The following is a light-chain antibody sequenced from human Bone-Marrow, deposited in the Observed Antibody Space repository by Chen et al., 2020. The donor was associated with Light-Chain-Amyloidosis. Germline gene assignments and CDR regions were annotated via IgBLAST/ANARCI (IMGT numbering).Light chain of an antibody. CDR2: DAS. Sequence: ETVLTQSPATLSLSPGERATLSCRASQSISDYLVWYQQKPGQAPRLLIYDASNRATGIPARFSGSGSGTDFTLTISSLEPEDFAVYYCQQRSNWITFGQGTRVEIK. CDR1: QSISDY. CDR3: QQRSNWIT. J-gene: IGKJ5*01. V-gene: IGKV3-11*01.